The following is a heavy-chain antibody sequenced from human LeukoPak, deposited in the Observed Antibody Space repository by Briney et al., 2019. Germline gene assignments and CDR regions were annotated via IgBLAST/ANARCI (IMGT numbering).Heavy chain of an antibody. V-gene: IGHV3-11*03. CDR1: GGSISSYY. J-gene: IGHJ4*02. CDR3: ARLRGYSYGLDY. D-gene: IGHD5-18*01. CDR2: ISSSRSFT. Sequence: LSLTCTVSGGSISSYYWSWIRQPPGKGLEWVSYISSSRSFTNYADSVKGRFTISRDTAKNSLYLQMNSLRAEDTAVYYCARLRGYSYGLDYWGQGILVTVSS.